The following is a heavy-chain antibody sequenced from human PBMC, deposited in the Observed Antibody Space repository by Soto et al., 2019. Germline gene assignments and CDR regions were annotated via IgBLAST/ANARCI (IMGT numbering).Heavy chain of an antibody. J-gene: IGHJ6*02. V-gene: IGHV4-39*01. CDR1: GGSISSSSYY. Sequence: SETLSVTCTVSGGSISSSSYYWGWIRQPPGKGLEWIGSIYYSGSTYYNPSLKSRVTISVDTSKNQFSLKLSSVTAADTAVYYCAGGRGDYYYGMDVWGQGTTVTVSS. D-gene: IGHD3-10*01. CDR3: AGGRGDYYYGMDV. CDR2: IYYSGST.